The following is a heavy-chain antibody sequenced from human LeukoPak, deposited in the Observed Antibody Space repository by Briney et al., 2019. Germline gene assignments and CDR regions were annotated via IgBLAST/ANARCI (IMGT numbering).Heavy chain of an antibody. CDR3: AIGVVITTAFDN. CDR2: ISYDGSNK. Sequence: GSLRLSCAASGFTFSSYAMHWVRQAPGKGLEWVAVISYDGSNKYYADSVKGRFTISRDNSKNTLYLQMNSLRAEDTAVYYCAIGVVITTAFDNWGQGTLVTVSP. V-gene: IGHV3-30-3*01. CDR1: GFTFSSYA. D-gene: IGHD3-22*01. J-gene: IGHJ4*02.